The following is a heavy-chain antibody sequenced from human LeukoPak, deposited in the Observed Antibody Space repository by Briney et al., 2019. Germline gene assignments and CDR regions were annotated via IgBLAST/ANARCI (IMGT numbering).Heavy chain of an antibody. J-gene: IGHJ5*02. CDR3: ARADFIDAGPYLIGP. CDR1: GYSFTDYY. V-gene: IGHV1-2*02. D-gene: IGHD3-3*01. CDR2: INTKAGRT. Sequence: ASVKVSCKTSGYSFTDYYIHWVRQAPGQGLEWMGGINTKAGRTSSARKFQGRVTMTRDLSITTVYMYMAWLTSDDTAIYFCARADFIDAGPYLIGPWGQGTLVTVSS.